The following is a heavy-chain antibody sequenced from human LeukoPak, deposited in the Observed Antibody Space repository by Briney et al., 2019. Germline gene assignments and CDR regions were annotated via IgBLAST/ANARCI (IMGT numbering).Heavy chain of an antibody. J-gene: IGHJ3*02. CDR1: GFTFSSYA. V-gene: IGHV3-72*01. CDR3: ARGGRYLPLDI. D-gene: IGHD3-10*01. CDR2: TRNKANRYTT. Sequence: SGGSLRLSCAASGFTFSSYAMSWVRQAPGKGLEWVGRTRNKANRYTTEYAASVKGRFTISRDDSKNSLYLQINSLKTEDTAVYYCARGGRYLPLDIWGQGTMVTVSS.